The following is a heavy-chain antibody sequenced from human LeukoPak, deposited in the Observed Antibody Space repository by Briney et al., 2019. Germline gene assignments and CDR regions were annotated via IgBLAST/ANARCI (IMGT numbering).Heavy chain of an antibody. D-gene: IGHD4-17*01. CDR2: IKSKTDGGTT. CDR1: GFTFSNAW. Sequence: PGGSLRLSCAASGFTFSNAWMSWVRQAPGKGLEWVGRIKSKTDGGTTDYAAPVKGRFTISRDDSKNTLYLQMNSLKTEDTAVYYCTTDLWGVYGVSDYWGQGTLVTVSS. CDR3: TTDLWGVYGVSDY. J-gene: IGHJ4*02. V-gene: IGHV3-15*01.